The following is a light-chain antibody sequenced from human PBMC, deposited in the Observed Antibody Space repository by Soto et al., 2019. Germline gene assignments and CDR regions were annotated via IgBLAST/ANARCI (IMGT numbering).Light chain of an antibody. CDR2: LNGDGSH. Sequence: QLVLTQSPSASASLGASVKLTCTLSSGHSSYAIAWHQQQPEKGPRYLMKLNGDGSHKKGAGIPDRFSGSSSGAERYLIISSLQSQDEADYYCQTWGAGIQVFGGGTQLTVL. J-gene: IGLJ3*02. V-gene: IGLV4-69*01. CDR1: SGHSSYA. CDR3: QTWGAGIQV.